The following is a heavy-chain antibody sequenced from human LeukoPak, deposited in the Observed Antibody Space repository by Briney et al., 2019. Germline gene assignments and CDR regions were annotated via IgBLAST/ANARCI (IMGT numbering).Heavy chain of an antibody. J-gene: IGHJ6*02. D-gene: IGHD2-21*02. CDR3: AKDFGVVTASYSMDV. Sequence: GGSLRLSCAAAGFTFSDYYMSWIRQAPGKGLEWVSYISRSGSTIYYADSVRGRFTISRDNAKNSLYLQMNSLRAEDTALYYCAKDFGVVTASYSMDVWGQGTTVTVSS. CDR1: GFTFSDYY. V-gene: IGHV3-11*01. CDR2: ISRSGSTI.